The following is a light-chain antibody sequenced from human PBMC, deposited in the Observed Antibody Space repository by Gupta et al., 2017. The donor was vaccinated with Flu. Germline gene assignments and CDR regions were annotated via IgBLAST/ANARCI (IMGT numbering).Light chain of an antibody. CDR2: RNN. CDR1: SSNIGSNY. J-gene: IGLJ3*02. CDR3: AAWDDSRSGGM. Sequence: QSVLTQPPSASGTPGQRVTISCSGSSSNIGSNYVYWYQQLPGTAPKLLIYRNNQRPSGVPDRFSGSKSGTSASLAISGLRSEDEADYYCAAWDDSRSGGMFGGGTKLTVL. V-gene: IGLV1-47*01.